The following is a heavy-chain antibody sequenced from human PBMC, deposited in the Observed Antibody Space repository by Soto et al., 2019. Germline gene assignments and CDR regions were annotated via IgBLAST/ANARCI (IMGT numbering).Heavy chain of an antibody. CDR3: ATYSRIWYEDY. CDR1: GVTVSNKY. V-gene: IGHV3-53*01. Sequence: XGSLELSCSASGVTVSNKYMSWVRQAPGKGLDWVSILYSGGTTYYADSVKGRFTISRDNSKNTLYLQMNSLRAEDTAVYYCATYSRIWYEDYWGQGTQLTVSS. J-gene: IGHJ4*01. CDR2: LYSGGTT. D-gene: IGHD1-26*01.